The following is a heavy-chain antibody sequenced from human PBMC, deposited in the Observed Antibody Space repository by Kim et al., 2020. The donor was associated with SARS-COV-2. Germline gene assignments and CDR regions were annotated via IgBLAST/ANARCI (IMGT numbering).Heavy chain of an antibody. V-gene: IGHV4-34*01. J-gene: IGHJ4*02. CDR3: ARGLLIAVTRGYYFDY. Sequence: SLKGRVTISVDTSKNQFSLKLSSATAADTAVYYCARGLLIAVTRGYYFDYWGQGTLVTVSS. D-gene: IGHD4-17*01.